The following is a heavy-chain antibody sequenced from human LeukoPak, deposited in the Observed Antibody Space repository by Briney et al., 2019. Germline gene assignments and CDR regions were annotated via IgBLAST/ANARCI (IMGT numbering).Heavy chain of an antibody. CDR2: ISAYNGNT. V-gene: IGHV1-18*01. J-gene: IGHJ6*03. D-gene: IGHD3-3*01. Sequence: GASVKVSCKASGYTFTSYGISWVRQAPGQGLEWMGWISAYNGNTNYAQKLQGRVTMTTDTSTSTAYMELRSLRSDDTAVYYCARANPYDSGLYYYYMDVWGKGTTVTVSS. CDR3: ARANPYDSGLYYYYMDV. CDR1: GYTFTSYG.